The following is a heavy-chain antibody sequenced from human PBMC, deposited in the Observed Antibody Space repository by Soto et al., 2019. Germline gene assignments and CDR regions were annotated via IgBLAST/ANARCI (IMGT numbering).Heavy chain of an antibody. J-gene: IGHJ6*02. CDR2: IYWDDDK. D-gene: IGHD5-12*01. Sequence: ESGPTLVNPTQTLTLTCTFSGFSLSTSGVGVGWIRQPPGKALEWLALIYWDDDKRYSPSLKSRLTITKDTSKNQVVLTMTNMDPVDTATYYCAHSLTRSGYSRYDSGYYGMDVWGQGTKVTVSS. CDR3: AHSLTRSGYSRYDSGYYGMDV. V-gene: IGHV2-5*02. CDR1: GFSLSTSGVG.